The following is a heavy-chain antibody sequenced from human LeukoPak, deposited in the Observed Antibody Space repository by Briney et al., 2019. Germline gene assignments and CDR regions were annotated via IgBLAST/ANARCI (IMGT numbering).Heavy chain of an antibody. Sequence: PSQTLSLTCTVSGGSISSGGYYWSWIRQHPGKGLEWIGYIYYSGSTYYNPSLKSRVTISVDTSKNQFSLKLSSVTAADTAVYYCARVSISKTMVRGATTSNTFDYWGQGTLVTVSS. J-gene: IGHJ4*02. CDR2: IYYSGST. CDR3: ARVSISKTMVRGATTSNTFDY. V-gene: IGHV4-31*03. CDR1: GGSISSGGYY. D-gene: IGHD3-10*01.